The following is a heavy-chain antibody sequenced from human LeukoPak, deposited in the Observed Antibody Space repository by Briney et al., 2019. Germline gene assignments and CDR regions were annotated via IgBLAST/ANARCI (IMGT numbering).Heavy chain of an antibody. CDR3: ARNYGSGSYSVFDY. CDR1: GGSFSGYY. CDR2: INHSGST. J-gene: IGHJ4*02. D-gene: IGHD3-10*01. V-gene: IGHV4-34*01. Sequence: SETLSLTCAVYGGSFSGYYWNWIRQPPGKGLEWIGEINHSGSTNYNPSLKSRVTISVDTSKNQFSLKLSSVTAADTAVYYCARNYGSGSYSVFDYWGQGTLVTVSS.